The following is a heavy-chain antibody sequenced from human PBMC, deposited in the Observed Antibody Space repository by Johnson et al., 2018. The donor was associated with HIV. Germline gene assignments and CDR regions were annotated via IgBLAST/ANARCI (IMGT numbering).Heavy chain of an antibody. Sequence: QVQLVESGGGVVQPGRSLRLSCAASRFTFSNYGMHWVRQAPGKGLEWVAVISYDGSNKYYADSVKGRFTISRDNSKNTLYLQMNSLRPEDTAVYYCARLPSGYSRDAFDIWGQGTMVTVSS. D-gene: IGHD5-18*01. V-gene: IGHV3-30*03. J-gene: IGHJ3*02. CDR2: ISYDGSNK. CDR1: RFTFSNYG. CDR3: ARLPSGYSRDAFDI.